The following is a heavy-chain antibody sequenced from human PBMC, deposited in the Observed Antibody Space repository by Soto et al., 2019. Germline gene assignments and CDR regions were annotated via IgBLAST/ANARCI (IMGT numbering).Heavy chain of an antibody. CDR1: GYTFTAYA. CDR3: ARQLTGTTIPFDY. V-gene: IGHV1-3*01. CDR2: INAANAKT. D-gene: IGHD1-20*01. J-gene: IGHJ4*02. Sequence: GASVKVSCKASGYTFTAYALHWVRQAPGQRLEWMGWINAANAKTQYSKKFQGRLTITRDTSASTAYMELSSLKSEDTAVYYCARQLTGTTIPFDYWGQGTLVTVSS.